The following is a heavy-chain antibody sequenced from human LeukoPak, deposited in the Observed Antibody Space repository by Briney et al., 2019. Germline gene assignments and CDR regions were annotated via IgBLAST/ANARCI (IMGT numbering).Heavy chain of an antibody. CDR1: GFTFSDNW. J-gene: IGHJ4*02. Sequence: GGSLRLSCEASGFTFSDNWMSWVRQAPGKGLEWVANIKKDGSEKFYVDSVKGRFTVSRDNAKNSLFLQMNSLRVEDTAVYCCLQYDSAITWGQGALVSVSS. D-gene: IGHD3-10*01. CDR2: IKKDGSEK. CDR3: LQYDSAIT. V-gene: IGHV3-7*01.